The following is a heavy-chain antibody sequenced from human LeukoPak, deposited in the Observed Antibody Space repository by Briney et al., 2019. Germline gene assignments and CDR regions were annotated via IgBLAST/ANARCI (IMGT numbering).Heavy chain of an antibody. Sequence: GGSLRLSCAASGFTFSSYSMNWVRQAPGKGLEWGSSISSSSSYIYYADSVKGRFTISRDNAKNSLYLQMNSLRAEDTAVYYCAREPREYYDSSGYFDYWGQGTLVTVSS. J-gene: IGHJ4*02. V-gene: IGHV3-21*01. CDR1: GFTFSSYS. CDR2: ISSSSSYI. CDR3: AREPREYYDSSGYFDY. D-gene: IGHD3-22*01.